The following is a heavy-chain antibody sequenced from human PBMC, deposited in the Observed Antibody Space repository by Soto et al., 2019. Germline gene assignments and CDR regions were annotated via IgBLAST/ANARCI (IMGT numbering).Heavy chain of an antibody. CDR2: IWYDGRNK. V-gene: IGHV3-33*01. CDR1: EFTFSTYG. J-gene: IGHJ4*02. D-gene: IGHD2-15*01. Sequence: QVQLVESGGGVVQPGRSLRLSCAASEFTFSTYGLHWVRQAPGKGLEWVAVIWYDGRNKYYADSVKGRFTISRDNSKNTLYLQMHSLRAEDTAVYYCASLYCSGGDCPSRYWGQGTLVTVSS. CDR3: ASLYCSGGDCPSRY.